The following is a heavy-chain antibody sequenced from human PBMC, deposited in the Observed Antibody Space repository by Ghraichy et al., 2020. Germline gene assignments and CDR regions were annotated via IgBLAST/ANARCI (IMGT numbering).Heavy chain of an antibody. CDR3: ARSLHLWPYYAMGV. V-gene: IGHV4-39*01. J-gene: IGHJ6*02. Sequence: SETLSLTCTVSGGSISSTNYYWGWIRQPPGKGLEWIGNIYYSGSTYYNPSLKSRVTISVDTSKNQFSLKLSSVTAADTAVYYCARSLHLWPYYAMGVWGQGTTVTVSS. CDR2: IYYSGST. CDR1: GGSISSTNYY. D-gene: IGHD5-18*01.